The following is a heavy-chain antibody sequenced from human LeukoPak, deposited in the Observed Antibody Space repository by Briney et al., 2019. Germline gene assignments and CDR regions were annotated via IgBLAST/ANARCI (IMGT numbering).Heavy chain of an antibody. Sequence: HPGGSLRLPCAASGFTFSSYSMNWVRQAPGKGLEWVSYISSSSSTIYYADSVKGRFAISRDNAKNSLYLQMNSLRAEDTAVYYCASEGTTVIQSYWGQGTLVTVSS. J-gene: IGHJ4*02. CDR3: ASEGTTVIQSY. CDR1: GFTFSSYS. V-gene: IGHV3-48*01. D-gene: IGHD4-11*01. CDR2: ISSSSSTI.